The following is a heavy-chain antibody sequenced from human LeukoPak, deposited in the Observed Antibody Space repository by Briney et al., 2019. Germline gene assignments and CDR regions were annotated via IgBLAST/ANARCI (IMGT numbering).Heavy chain of an antibody. CDR1: GYTFTGCY. J-gene: IGHJ4*02. D-gene: IGHD3-22*01. CDR2: INPNSGGT. CDR3: ARDGMDSYDSSGYYPIDY. V-gene: IGHV1-2*02. Sequence: ASVKVSCKAFGYTFTGCYMHWVRQAPGQGLEWMGWINPNSGGTNYAQKFQGRVTMTRDTSISTAYMELSRLRSDDTAVYYCARDGMDSYDSSGYYPIDYWGQGTLVTVSS.